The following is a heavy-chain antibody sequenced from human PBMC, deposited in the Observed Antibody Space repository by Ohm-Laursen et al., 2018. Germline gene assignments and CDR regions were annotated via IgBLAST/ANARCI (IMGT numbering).Heavy chain of an antibody. CDR2: IKQDGSEK. CDR1: GFTFSGYW. D-gene: IGHD1-1*01. CDR3: ARDRDGGYSFAY. V-gene: IGHV3-7*01. J-gene: IGHJ4*02. Sequence: SLRLSCTASGFTFSGYWMYWVRQAPGKGLEWVANIKQDGSEKYYVDSVKGRFTVSRDNAKNSLYLQMNSLRVEDTAFYHCARDRDGGYSFAYWGQGILVTVSS.